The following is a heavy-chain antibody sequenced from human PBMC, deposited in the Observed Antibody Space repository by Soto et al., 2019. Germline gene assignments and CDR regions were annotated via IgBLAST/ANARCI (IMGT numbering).Heavy chain of an antibody. CDR3: ARDPGGITMVRGPLDY. CDR2: INPGNGNT. CDR1: GYTFFSYA. D-gene: IGHD3-10*01. Sequence: ASVKVSCKASGYTFFSYAMHWVRQAPGQRLEWMGCINPGNGNTKYSQKFQGRVTITRDTSASTAYMELSSLRSEDTAVYYCARDPGGITMVRGPLDYWGQGTLVTVSS. V-gene: IGHV1-3*01. J-gene: IGHJ4*02.